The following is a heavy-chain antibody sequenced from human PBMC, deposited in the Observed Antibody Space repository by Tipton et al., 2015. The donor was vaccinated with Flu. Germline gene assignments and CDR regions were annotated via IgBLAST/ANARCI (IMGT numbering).Heavy chain of an antibody. V-gene: IGHV4-4*07. CDR2: IYTSGST. Sequence: LRLSCSVSGASLSSFYWSWIRQPAGKGLEWIGRIYTSGSTIYHPSLKSRVTMSVDTSKNEFSLKLNSVTAADTAVYYCARASGSGTYVILDYWGQGTLVTVSS. D-gene: IGHD3-10*01. CDR3: ARASGSGTYVILDY. CDR1: GASLSSFY. J-gene: IGHJ4*02.